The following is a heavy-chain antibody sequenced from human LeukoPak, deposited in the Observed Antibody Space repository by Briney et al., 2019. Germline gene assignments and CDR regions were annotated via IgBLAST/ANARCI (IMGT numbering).Heavy chain of an antibody. CDR3: ATTYYYDSSGYLDY. V-gene: IGHV3-66*01. CDR1: GFTVSSNY. J-gene: IGHJ4*02. Sequence: GGSLRLSCAASGFTVSSNYMSWVRPAPGKGLEWVSVIYSGGSTYYADSVKGRFTISRDNSKNTLYLQMNSLRAEDTAVYYCATTYYYDSSGYLDYWGQGTLVTVSS. D-gene: IGHD3-22*01. CDR2: IYSGGST.